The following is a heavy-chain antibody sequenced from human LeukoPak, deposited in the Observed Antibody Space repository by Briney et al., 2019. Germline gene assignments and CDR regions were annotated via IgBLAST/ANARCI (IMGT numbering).Heavy chain of an antibody. J-gene: IGHJ4*02. CDR2: ISGSGGST. CDR3: AADIVVVVAATPTFDY. D-gene: IGHD2-15*01. CDR1: GFTFSSYA. V-gene: IGHV3-23*01. Sequence: GGSLRLSCAASGFTFSSYAMSWVRQAPGKGLEWVSAISGSGGSTYYADSVKGRFTISRDNSKNTLYLQMNSLRAEDTAVYYCAADIVVVVAATPTFDYWGQGTLVTVSS.